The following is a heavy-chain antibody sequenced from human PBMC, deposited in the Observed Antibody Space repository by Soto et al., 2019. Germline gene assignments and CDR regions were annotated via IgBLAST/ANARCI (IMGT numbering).Heavy chain of an antibody. V-gene: IGHV5-51*01. J-gene: IGHJ6*02. CDR1: GYSFTSYW. Sequence: GESLKISCKGSGYSFTSYWIGWVRQMPGKGLEWMGIIYPGDSDTRYSPSFQGQVTISADKSISTAYLQWSSLKASDTAMYYCARVNQDSSGWPGLGYYYYGMDVWGQGTTVTVSS. D-gene: IGHD6-19*01. CDR2: IYPGDSDT. CDR3: ARVNQDSSGWPGLGYYYYGMDV.